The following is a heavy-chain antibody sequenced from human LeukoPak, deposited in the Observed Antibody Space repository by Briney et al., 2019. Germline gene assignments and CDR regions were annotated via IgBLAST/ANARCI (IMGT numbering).Heavy chain of an antibody. Sequence: GGSLRLSCAASGFTFTSHWMSWVRQAPGKGLEWVANIKQDGSDKYYVDSVKGRFIISRDNDKKSLYLQKNSLRGEDTAIYYCAREVAAAVVTHFDFWGQGTLVTVSS. CDR2: IKQDGSDK. CDR3: AREVAAAVVTHFDF. D-gene: IGHD5-18*01. V-gene: IGHV3-7*04. CDR1: GFTFTSHW. J-gene: IGHJ4*02.